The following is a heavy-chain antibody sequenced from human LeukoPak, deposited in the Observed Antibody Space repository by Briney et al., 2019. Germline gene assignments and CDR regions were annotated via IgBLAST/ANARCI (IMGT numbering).Heavy chain of an antibody. J-gene: IGHJ4*02. V-gene: IGHV4-4*09. CDR1: GGSISSYY. CDR2: IYSSGST. CDR3: ARTYSTSSNFDY. D-gene: IGHD2-2*01. Sequence: PSETLSLTCTVSGGSISSYYWRWIRQPPGKGLEWIGYIYSSGSTNYNPSLKSRVTISVDTSKEQFSLKLSSVTAADTALYYCARTYSTSSNFDYWGQGTLVTVSS.